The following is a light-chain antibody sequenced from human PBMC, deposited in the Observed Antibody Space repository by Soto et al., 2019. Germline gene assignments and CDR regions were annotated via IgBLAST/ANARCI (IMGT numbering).Light chain of an antibody. CDR1: SSHIGSNT. J-gene: IGLJ2*01. Sequence: QSVLTQPPSASGTTGQRVTISCSGSSSHIGSNTVNWYQQLPGTAPKLLIYSNNQRPSGVPDRFSGSKSGTSASLAISGLQSEDEADYYCAAWDDSLNGPVFGGGTKVTVL. CDR2: SNN. CDR3: AAWDDSLNGPV. V-gene: IGLV1-44*01.